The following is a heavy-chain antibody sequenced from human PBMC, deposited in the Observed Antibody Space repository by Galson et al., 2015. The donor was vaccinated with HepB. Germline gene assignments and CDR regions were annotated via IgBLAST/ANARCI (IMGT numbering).Heavy chain of an antibody. Sequence: SLRLSCAASGFTFSSYSMNWVRQAPGKGLEWVSSISSSSSYIYYADSVKGRFTISRDNAKNSLYLQMNSLRAEDTAVYYCARDHGYSSSWYYFDYWGQGTLVTVSS. D-gene: IGHD6-13*01. CDR3: ARDHGYSSSWYYFDY. V-gene: IGHV3-21*01. CDR1: GFTFSSYS. CDR2: ISSSSSYI. J-gene: IGHJ4*02.